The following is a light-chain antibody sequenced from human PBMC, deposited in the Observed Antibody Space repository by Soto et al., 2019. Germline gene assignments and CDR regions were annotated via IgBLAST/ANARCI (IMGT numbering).Light chain of an antibody. V-gene: IGKV3-15*01. CDR3: QQYDKWPPIT. CDR2: GAS. CDR1: QSVSSN. Sequence: ENVLTQSPGPLSLSPGERATISCRSSQSVSSNLAWYQQKPGQAPRLLIYGASTRATGIPVRFSGSGSGTEFILTISSLQSEDFALYYCQQYDKWPPITFGQGTKVDIK. J-gene: IGKJ3*01.